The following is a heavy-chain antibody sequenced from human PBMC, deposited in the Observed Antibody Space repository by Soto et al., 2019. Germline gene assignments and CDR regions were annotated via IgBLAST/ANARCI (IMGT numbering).Heavy chain of an antibody. CDR2: IYYSGST. D-gene: IGHD6-19*01. Sequence: SETLSLTCTVSGGSISSSSYYWGWIRQPPGKGLEWIGSIYYSGSTYYNPSLKSRVTISVDTSKNQFSLKLSSVTAADTAVYYCARHIGYSSGWYVNYYYGMDVWGKGTTVTVSS. CDR1: GGSISSSSYY. J-gene: IGHJ6*04. V-gene: IGHV4-39*01. CDR3: ARHIGYSSGWYVNYYYGMDV.